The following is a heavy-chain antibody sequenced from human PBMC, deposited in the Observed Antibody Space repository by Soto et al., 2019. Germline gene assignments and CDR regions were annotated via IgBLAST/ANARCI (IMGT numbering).Heavy chain of an antibody. CDR1: GGSSISGGYC. CDR2: IYYSGST. V-gene: IGHV4-31*03. CDR3: ARQSSLEWLSYYYYYGMDV. D-gene: IGHD3-3*01. J-gene: IGHJ6*02. Sequence: PLETLSLTCTVSGGSSISGGYCWSWIRQHPGKGLEWIGYIYYSGSTYYNPSLKSRVTISVDTSKNQFSLKLSSVTAADTAVYYCARQSSLEWLSYYYYYGMDVWGQGTTVTVSS.